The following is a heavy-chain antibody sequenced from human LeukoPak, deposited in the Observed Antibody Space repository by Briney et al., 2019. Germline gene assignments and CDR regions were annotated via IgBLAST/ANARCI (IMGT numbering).Heavy chain of an antibody. J-gene: IGHJ6*03. CDR1: GGSISSYY. CDR2: IYTSGST. Sequence: SETLSLTRTVSGGSISSYYWSSIRPPAGKGLEWIGRIYTSGSTYYNPSLKSRVPISVDTSKNQFSLKLSSVTAADTAVYYCARGLSSGYYSDYYYMDVWGKGTTVSVSS. D-gene: IGHD3-22*01. CDR3: ARGLSSGYYSDYYYMDV. V-gene: IGHV4-4*07.